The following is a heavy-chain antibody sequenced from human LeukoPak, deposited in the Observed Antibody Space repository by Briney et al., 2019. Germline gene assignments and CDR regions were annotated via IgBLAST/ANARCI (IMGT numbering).Heavy chain of an antibody. CDR3: ARERGTYDGFDI. J-gene: IGHJ3*02. D-gene: IGHD1-14*01. V-gene: IGHV4-4*07. CDR2: IYTSGST. CDR1: GGSISSYY. Sequence: SETLSLTCTVSGGSISSYYWSWIRQPAGKGLEWIGRIYTSGSTNYNPSLKSRFTMSLDTSKNQFSLQLSYVTAADTAVYYCARERGTYDGFDIWGQGTMVTVSS.